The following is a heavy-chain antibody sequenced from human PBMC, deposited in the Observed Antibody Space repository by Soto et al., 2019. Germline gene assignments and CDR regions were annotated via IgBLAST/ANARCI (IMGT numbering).Heavy chain of an antibody. D-gene: IGHD6-6*01. CDR2: INHSGST. J-gene: IGHJ4*02. CDR1: GGSFSGYY. Sequence: SETLXLTCAVYGGSFSGYYWSWIRQPPGKGLEWIGEINHSGSTNYNPSLKSRVTISVDTSKNQFSLKLSSVTAADTAVYYCASDLSIAARPGDYWGQGTLVTVSS. CDR3: ASDLSIAARPGDY. V-gene: IGHV4-34*01.